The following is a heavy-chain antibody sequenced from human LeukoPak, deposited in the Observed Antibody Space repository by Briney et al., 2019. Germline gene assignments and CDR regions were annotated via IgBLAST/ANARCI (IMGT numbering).Heavy chain of an antibody. CDR3: ASSRGGSCYGCFDY. J-gene: IGHJ4*02. Sequence: GASVKVSCKXSGYTFTGYYMHWVRQATGQGLEWMGWMNPNSGNAGYSQKFQGRVTITRNTSISTAYMELSSLRSEDTAVYYCASSRGGSCYGCFDYWGQGTLVTVSS. CDR1: GYTFTGYY. CDR2: MNPNSGNA. V-gene: IGHV1-8*03. D-gene: IGHD2-15*01.